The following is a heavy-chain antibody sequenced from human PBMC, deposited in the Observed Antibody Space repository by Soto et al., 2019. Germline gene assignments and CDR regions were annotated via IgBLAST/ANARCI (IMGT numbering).Heavy chain of an antibody. CDR3: ATYAEAAGGTGS. V-gene: IGHV4-31*03. D-gene: IGHD6-13*01. CDR2: IRVSGYT. Sequence: QVQLQESGPGRVEPSQTLSLTCTVSGGSISSGYYHWSWVRQLPGKGLEWSGYIRVSGYTQYNPSLQSRLTISVDASNNQFSLRLTSVTAADTAVYYCATYAEAAGGTGSWGQGTLVTVSS. J-gene: IGHJ4*02. CDR1: GGSISSGYYH.